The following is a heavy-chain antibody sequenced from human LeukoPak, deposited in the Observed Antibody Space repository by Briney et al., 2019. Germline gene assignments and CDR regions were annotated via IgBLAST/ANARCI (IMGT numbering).Heavy chain of an antibody. D-gene: IGHD1/OR15-1a*01. CDR3: AGGNSMNV. J-gene: IGHJ6*04. CDR1: EFPFSDSW. Sequence: SGGSMRLSCAAFEFPFSDSWMYWVRQAPGKGLEGVANIKKDGSGISYVDSVQGRFIISRDNAKNSLYLQMNSLRVEDTAVYFCAGGNSMNVWGKGTAVTVSS. CDR2: IKKDGSGI. V-gene: IGHV3-7*03.